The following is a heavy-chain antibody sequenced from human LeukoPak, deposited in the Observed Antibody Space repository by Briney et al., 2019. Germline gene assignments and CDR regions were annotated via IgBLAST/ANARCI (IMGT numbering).Heavy chain of an antibody. D-gene: IGHD3-22*01. Sequence: GXXLRLSCAASGFIVSSNYMSWVRQAPGKGLEGVSVISSGGNTYYSDSVKGRFTISRDNSKNTVFLQMNSLRAEDTAVYYCAREVRGYYFDYWGQGTLVTVSS. CDR2: ISSGGNT. CDR3: AREVRGYYFDY. V-gene: IGHV3-53*01. CDR1: GFIVSSNY. J-gene: IGHJ4*02.